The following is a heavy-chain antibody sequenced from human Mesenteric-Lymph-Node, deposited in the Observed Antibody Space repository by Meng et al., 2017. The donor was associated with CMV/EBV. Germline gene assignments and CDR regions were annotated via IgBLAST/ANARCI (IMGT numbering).Heavy chain of an antibody. CDR1: GGSISSSSYY. CDR3: ASGAQGGTADF. CDR2: IYYSGST. J-gene: IGHJ4*02. D-gene: IGHD2-15*01. V-gene: IGHV4-39*01. Sequence: GSLRLSCTVSGGSISSSSYYWGWIRQPPGKGLEWIGSIYYSGSTYYNPSLKSRVTISVDTSKNQFSLRLSSVTAADTAVYYCASGAQGGTADFWGQGTLVTVSS.